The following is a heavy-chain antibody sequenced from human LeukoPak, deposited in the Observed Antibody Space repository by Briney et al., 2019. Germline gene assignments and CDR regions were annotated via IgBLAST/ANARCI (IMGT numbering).Heavy chain of an antibody. D-gene: IGHD3-22*01. V-gene: IGHV4-59*11. CDR3: ARVSNGWGGYYYPHYYYMDV. Sequence: SETLSLTCTVSGGSISSHYWSWIRQPPGNGLEWIGYIYYSGSTNYNPSLKSRVTISVDTSKNQFSLKLSSVTAADTAVYYCARVSNGWGGYYYPHYYYMDVWGKGTTVTVSS. J-gene: IGHJ6*03. CDR2: IYYSGST. CDR1: GGSISSHY.